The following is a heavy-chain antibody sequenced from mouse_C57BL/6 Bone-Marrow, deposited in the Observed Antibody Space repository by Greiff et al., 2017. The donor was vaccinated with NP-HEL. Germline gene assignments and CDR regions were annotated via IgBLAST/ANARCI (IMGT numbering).Heavy chain of an antibody. V-gene: IGHV1-76*01. CDR1: GYTFTDYY. Sequence: QVQLQQSGAELVRPGASVKLSCKASGYTFTDYYINWVKQRPGQGLEWIARIYPGSGNTYYNEKFKGKATLTAEKSSSTAYMQLSSLTSEDSAVYFCARESNIDYWGQGTTLTVSS. D-gene: IGHD2-5*01. CDR3: ARESNIDY. CDR2: IYPGSGNT. J-gene: IGHJ2*01.